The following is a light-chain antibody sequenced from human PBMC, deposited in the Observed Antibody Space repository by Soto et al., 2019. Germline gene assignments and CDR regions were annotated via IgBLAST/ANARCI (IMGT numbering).Light chain of an antibody. V-gene: IGKV3-20*01. J-gene: IGKJ4*01. Sequence: EVVITRSPATLSWCPGERATRSWRASQSVSSSYLAWYQQKPGQAPRLLIYGASSRATGIPDRFSGSGSGTDFTLTISRLEPEDFAVYYCQQYGSSPPLTFGGGTKVDIK. CDR2: GAS. CDR1: QSVSSSY. CDR3: QQYGSSPPLT.